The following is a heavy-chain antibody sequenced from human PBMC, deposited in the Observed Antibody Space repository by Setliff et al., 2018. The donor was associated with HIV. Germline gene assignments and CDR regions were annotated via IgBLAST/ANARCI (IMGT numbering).Heavy chain of an antibody. CDR1: GFTFSSYW. CDR3: VKNIGGYSSSSVFDY. J-gene: IGHJ4*02. V-gene: IGHV3-7*01. D-gene: IGHD6-6*01. CDR2: IKEDGSET. Sequence: GGSLRLSCAASGFTFSSYWMSWVRQAPGKGLEWVANIKEDGSETYYVDSVEGRFTISRDNSKNSLYLQMNSLRTEDTALYYCVKNIGGYSSSSVFDYWGQGTLVTVSS.